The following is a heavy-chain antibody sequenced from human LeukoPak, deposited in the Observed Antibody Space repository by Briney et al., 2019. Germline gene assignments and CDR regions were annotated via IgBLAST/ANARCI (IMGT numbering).Heavy chain of an antibody. CDR3: ARDFGSGSYDAFDI. CDR2: ISSSSSYI. D-gene: IGHD3-10*01. J-gene: IGHJ3*02. Sequence: PGGSLRLSCAASGFTFSSYAMSWVRQAPGKGLEWVSSISSSSSYIYYADSVKGRFTISRDNAKNSLYLQMNSLRAEDTAVYYCARDFGSGSYDAFDIWGQGTMVTVSS. V-gene: IGHV3-21*01. CDR1: GFTFSSYA.